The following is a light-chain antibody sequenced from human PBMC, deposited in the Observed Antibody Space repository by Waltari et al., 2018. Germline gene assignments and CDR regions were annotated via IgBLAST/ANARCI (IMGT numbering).Light chain of an antibody. CDR2: GAS. CDR3: QQYGDSPRVT. V-gene: IGKV3-20*01. CDR1: QSVIYNY. J-gene: IGKJ4*01. Sequence: EIVLTQSPGTLSLSPGERATLSCRASQSVIYNYLAWYQQKPGQAPRLLIYGASSRATGILDRFSGSGSGTDFTLIISRLEPEDFAVYYCQQYGDSPRVTFGGGTKVEIK.